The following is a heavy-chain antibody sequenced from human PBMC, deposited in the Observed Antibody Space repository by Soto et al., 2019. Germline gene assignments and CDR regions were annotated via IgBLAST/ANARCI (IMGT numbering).Heavy chain of an antibody. CDR1: GFTFSSYW. D-gene: IGHD6-19*01. V-gene: IGHV3-7*05. Sequence: PGGSLRLSCAASGFTFSSYWMSWVRQAPGKGLEWVANIKQDGSEKYYVDSVKGRFTISRDNAKNSLYLQMNSLRAEDTAVYYCAVAVAGYVFDYWGQGTLVTVSS. CDR2: IKQDGSEK. CDR3: AVAVAGYVFDY. J-gene: IGHJ4*02.